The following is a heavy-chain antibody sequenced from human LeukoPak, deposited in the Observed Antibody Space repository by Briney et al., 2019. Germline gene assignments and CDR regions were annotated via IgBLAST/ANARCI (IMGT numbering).Heavy chain of an antibody. CDR2: INSDGSST. V-gene: IGHV3-74*01. D-gene: IGHD6-13*01. Sequence: GGSLRLSCAASGFTFSSYWMHWVRQAPGKGLVWVGRINSDGSSTSYADSVKGRFTISRDNAENTLYLQMNSLRAEDTAVYYCARAFIAAAGTDYWGQGTLVTVSS. CDR3: ARAFIAAAGTDY. J-gene: IGHJ4*02. CDR1: GFTFSSYW.